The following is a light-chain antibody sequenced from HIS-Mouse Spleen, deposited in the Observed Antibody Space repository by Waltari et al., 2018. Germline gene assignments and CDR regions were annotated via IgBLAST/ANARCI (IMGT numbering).Light chain of an antibody. V-gene: IGLV1-47*01. CDR3: AAWDDSLSGWV. CDR2: RKN. Sequence: QSVLTQPPSASGTPGQRVPISCSGSSPHIGSNYVHCYQQLPGTAPKRRIYRKNQRPSGVPDRFSGSKSGTSASLAISGLRSEDEADYYCAAWDDSLSGWVFGGGTKLTVL. J-gene: IGLJ3*02. CDR1: SPHIGSNY.